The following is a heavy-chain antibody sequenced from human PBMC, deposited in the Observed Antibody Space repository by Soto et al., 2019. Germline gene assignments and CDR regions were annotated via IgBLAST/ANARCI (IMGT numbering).Heavy chain of an antibody. J-gene: IGHJ4*02. CDR3: ARHFPYRSGGNCLNRYFDY. CDR2: IYYSGST. V-gene: IGHV4-59*08. Sequence: TLSLTCTVSGGSISSYYWSWIRQPPGKGLEWIGYIYYSGSTNYNPSLKSRVTISVDTSKNQFSLKLSSVTAADTAVYYCARHFPYRSGGNCLNRYFDYWGQGTLVTVSS. CDR1: GGSISSYY. D-gene: IGHD2-15*01.